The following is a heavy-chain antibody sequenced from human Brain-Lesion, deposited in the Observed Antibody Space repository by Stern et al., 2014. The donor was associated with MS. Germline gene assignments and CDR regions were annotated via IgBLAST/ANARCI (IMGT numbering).Heavy chain of an antibody. J-gene: IGHJ6*02. CDR1: GYIFTGYY. V-gene: IGHV1-2*02. CDR2: IKTKPGGT. Sequence: QVQLVQSGAEVKKHGASVKVSCKTSGYIFTGYYIHWVRQAPGQGLEWMAWIKTKPGGTKYAQKFQGRVTMSRDTSISTAYVELSSLTSDDTAVYYCARDQRGITIFGVVTDYYYLGMDVWGQGTTVTVSS. D-gene: IGHD3-3*01. CDR3: ARDQRGITIFGVVTDYYYLGMDV.